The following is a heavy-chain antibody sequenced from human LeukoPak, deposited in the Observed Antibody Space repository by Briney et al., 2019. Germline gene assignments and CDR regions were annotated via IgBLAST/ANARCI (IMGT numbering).Heavy chain of an antibody. D-gene: IGHD1-14*01. J-gene: IGHJ4*02. Sequence: ASVKVSCKTSGYTLSAFYMHWVRQAPGQGPEWMGWINPDSGGSEYGQKFQGRVTFTSDTSSTTIYMEVRSLKSDDTAVYYCARDMTGGIWARATSFDHWGQGTLVTVSS. CDR2: INPDSGGS. V-gene: IGHV1-2*02. CDR3: ARDMTGGIWARATSFDH. CDR1: GYTLSAFY.